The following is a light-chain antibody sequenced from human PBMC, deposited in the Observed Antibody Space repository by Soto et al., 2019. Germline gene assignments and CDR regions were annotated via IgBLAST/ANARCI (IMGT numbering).Light chain of an antibody. V-gene: IGKV1-16*02. J-gene: IGKJ1*01. CDR3: QQYNSFPPT. Sequence: DIQMTQSPSSLSASVGDRVTITCRASQGINNYLAWYQQKPGKAPMSLIDAASGLQPGAPSKFSGSGSGTDFTLTISSLQPEDFATYYCQQYNSFPPTFGQGTKVDMK. CDR2: AAS. CDR1: QGINNY.